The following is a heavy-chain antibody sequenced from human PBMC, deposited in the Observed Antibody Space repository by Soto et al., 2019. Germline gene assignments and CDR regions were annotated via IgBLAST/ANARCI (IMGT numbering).Heavy chain of an antibody. D-gene: IGHD6-13*01. J-gene: IGHJ6*03. V-gene: IGHV2-5*02. CDR3: AHIRIAAAGWAYYMDV. Sequence: GSGPTLVNPTQTLTLTCTFSGFSLSTSGVGVGWIRQPPGKALEWLALIYWDDDKRYSPSLKSRLTITKDTSKNQVVLTMTNMDPVDTATYYCAHIRIAAAGWAYYMDVWGKGTTVTVSS. CDR1: GFSLSTSGVG. CDR2: IYWDDDK.